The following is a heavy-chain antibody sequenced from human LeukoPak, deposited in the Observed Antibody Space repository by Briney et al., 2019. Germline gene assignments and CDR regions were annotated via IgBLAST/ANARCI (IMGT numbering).Heavy chain of an antibody. V-gene: IGHV3-33*01. D-gene: IGHD3-3*01. J-gene: IGHJ4*02. CDR2: IWYDGSNK. Sequence: PGRSLRLSCAASGFTFSSYGMHWVRQAPGKGLEWVAVIWYDGSNKYYADSVKGRFTISRDNSKNTLYLQMNSLRAEDTAVYYCDFWSGYSDYWGQGTLVTVSS. CDR1: GFTFSSYG. CDR3: DFWSGYSDY.